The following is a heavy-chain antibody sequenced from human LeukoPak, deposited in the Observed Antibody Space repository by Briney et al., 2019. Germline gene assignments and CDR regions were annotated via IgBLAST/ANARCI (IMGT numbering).Heavy chain of an antibody. CDR3: ARDHSGYSYASDAFDI. Sequence: GRSLRLSCAASGFTFSSYWMHWVRQAPGKGLVWVSRINSDGSSTSYADSVKGRFTISRDNAKNTLYLQMNSLRAEDTAVYYCARDHSGYSYASDAFDIWGQGTMVTVSS. D-gene: IGHD5-18*01. V-gene: IGHV3-74*01. CDR2: INSDGSST. J-gene: IGHJ3*02. CDR1: GFTFSSYW.